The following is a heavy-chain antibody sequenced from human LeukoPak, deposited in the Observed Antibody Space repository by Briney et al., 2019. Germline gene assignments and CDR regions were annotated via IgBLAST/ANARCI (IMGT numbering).Heavy chain of an antibody. V-gene: IGHV4-31*03. Sequence: SQTLSLTCTVSGGSISSGGYYWSWIRQHPGKGLEWIGYIYYSGSTYYNPSLKSRVTISVDTSKNQFSLKLSSVTAADTATYYCARHQKDSYDSIFHAFEIWGQGTMATVSS. CDR1: GGSISSGGYY. CDR2: IYYSGST. J-gene: IGHJ3*02. CDR3: ARHQKDSYDSIFHAFEI. D-gene: IGHD3-22*01.